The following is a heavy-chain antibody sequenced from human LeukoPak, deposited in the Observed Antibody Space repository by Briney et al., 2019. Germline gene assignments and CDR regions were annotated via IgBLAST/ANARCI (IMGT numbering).Heavy chain of an antibody. J-gene: IGHJ4*02. CDR2: IIPILGIA. Sequence: ASVKVSCKASGGTFSSYAISWVRQAPGQGLEWMGRIIPILGIANYAQKFQGRVTITADKSTSTAYMELSSLRSEDTAVYYCARGYSYGYSSRWGQGTLVTVSS. CDR3: ARGYSYGYSSR. V-gene: IGHV1-69*04. D-gene: IGHD5-18*01. CDR1: GGTFSSYA.